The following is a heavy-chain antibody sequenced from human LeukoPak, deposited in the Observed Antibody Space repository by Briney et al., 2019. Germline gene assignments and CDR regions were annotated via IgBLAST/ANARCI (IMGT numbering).Heavy chain of an antibody. CDR1: GYTFTSYG. CDR3: ARDGERVGATLARNWFDP. Sequence: GASVKVSCKASGYTFTSYGISWVRQAPGQGLEWMGWISAYNGNTNYAQKLQGRVTMTTDTSTSTAYMELRSLRSDDTAVYYCARDGERVGATLARNWFDPWGQGTLVTVSS. CDR2: ISAYNGNT. J-gene: IGHJ5*02. V-gene: IGHV1-18*01. D-gene: IGHD1-26*01.